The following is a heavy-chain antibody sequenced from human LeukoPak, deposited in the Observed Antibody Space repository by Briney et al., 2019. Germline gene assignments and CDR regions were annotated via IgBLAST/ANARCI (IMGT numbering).Heavy chain of an antibody. Sequence: GGSLRLSCAASGFTFSSYWMTWVRQAPGKGLEWVAFIRFDGSNKHYAESVKGRFTISRDNSKNTLYLQMNSLRAEDTAVYYCAKVPYYDILTGYYTPPSPWGQGALVTVSS. V-gene: IGHV3-30*02. D-gene: IGHD3-9*01. CDR2: IRFDGSNK. CDR1: GFTFSSYW. J-gene: IGHJ5*02. CDR3: AKVPYYDILTGYYTPPSP.